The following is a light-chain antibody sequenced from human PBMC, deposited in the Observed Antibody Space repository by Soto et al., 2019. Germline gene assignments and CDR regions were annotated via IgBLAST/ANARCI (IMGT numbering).Light chain of an antibody. V-gene: IGKV3-20*01. CDR2: GAS. Sequence: DIVMTQSPGTLSLSPGERATLSCRASQSISSNYLAWYQQKPGQSPRLLIYGASSRATGIPDRFSGRGSGTDFTLTISRLEPEDFAVYFCQQYGTSPRTFGQGTKVDSK. CDR3: QQYGTSPRT. J-gene: IGKJ1*01. CDR1: QSISSNY.